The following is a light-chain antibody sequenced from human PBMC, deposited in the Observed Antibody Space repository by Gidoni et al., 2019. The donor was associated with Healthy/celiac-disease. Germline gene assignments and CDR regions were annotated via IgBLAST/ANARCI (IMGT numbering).Light chain of an antibody. V-gene: IGLV1-40*01. CDR1: SSNIGAGYD. Sequence: QSVLTQPPSVSRAPAQGVTISCTGSSSNIGAGYDVHWYQQLPGTAPKLLIYGNSNRPSGVPDRFSGSKSGTSASLAITGLQAEDEADYYCQSYDSSLSGWVFGGGTKLTVL. J-gene: IGLJ2*01. CDR3: QSYDSSLSGWV. CDR2: GNS.